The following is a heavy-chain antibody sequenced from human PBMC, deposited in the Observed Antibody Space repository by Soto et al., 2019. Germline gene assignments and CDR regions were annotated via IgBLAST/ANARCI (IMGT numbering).Heavy chain of an antibody. D-gene: IGHD3-10*01. Sequence: GASVKVSCKTSGGTLSSFAISWVRQAPGQGLEWMGWISVYNGNTNYAQKLQGRVTMTTDTSTSTAYMELRSLRSDDTAVYYCASGWFGEFVYYFDYWGQGTLVTVSS. CDR2: ISVYNGNT. CDR1: GGTLSSFA. V-gene: IGHV1-18*01. J-gene: IGHJ4*02. CDR3: ASGWFGEFVYYFDY.